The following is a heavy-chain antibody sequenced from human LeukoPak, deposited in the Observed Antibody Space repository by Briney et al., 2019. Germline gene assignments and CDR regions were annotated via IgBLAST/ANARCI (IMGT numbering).Heavy chain of an antibody. D-gene: IGHD3-10*01. V-gene: IGHV3-30*18. CDR3: AKESPYGPPRRYDFDI. Sequence: WRSLCLTCAASGFTFSSYGMHWVRQAPGKGLEWVAVISYDGSNKYYADSVKGRFTISRDNSKNTLYLQMNSLRAEDTAVYYCAKESPYGPPRRYDFDICGQGSLVTVSS. CDR2: ISYDGSNK. J-gene: IGHJ4*02. CDR1: GFTFSSYG.